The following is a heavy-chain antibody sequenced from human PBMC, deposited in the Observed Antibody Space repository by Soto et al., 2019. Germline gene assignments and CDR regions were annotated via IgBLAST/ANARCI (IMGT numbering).Heavy chain of an antibody. D-gene: IGHD3-3*01. CDR2: IYYSGST. V-gene: IGHV4-39*01. CDR1: GGSISSSSYY. Sequence: SETLSLTCTVSGGSISSSSYYWGWIRQPPGKGLEWIGSIYYSGSTYYNPSLKSRVTISVDTSKNQFSLKLSSVTAADTAVYYCARHLGGVVTDQLDVWGKGTTVTVSS. J-gene: IGHJ6*04. CDR3: ARHLGGVVTDQLDV.